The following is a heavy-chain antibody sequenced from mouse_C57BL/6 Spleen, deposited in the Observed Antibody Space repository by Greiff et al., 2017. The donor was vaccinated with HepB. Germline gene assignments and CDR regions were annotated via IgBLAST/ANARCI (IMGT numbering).Heavy chain of an antibody. CDR2: IDPSDSET. V-gene: IGHV1-52*01. CDR1: GYTFTSYW. J-gene: IGHJ4*01. CDR3: AIYAGTDAMDY. Sequence: QVQLQQPGAELVRPGSSVKLSCKASGYTFTSYWMHWVKQRPIQGLEWIGNIDPSDSETHYNQKFKDKATLTVDKSSSTAYMQLSSLTSEDSAVYYCAIYAGTDAMDYWGQGTSVTVSS. D-gene: IGHD4-1*01.